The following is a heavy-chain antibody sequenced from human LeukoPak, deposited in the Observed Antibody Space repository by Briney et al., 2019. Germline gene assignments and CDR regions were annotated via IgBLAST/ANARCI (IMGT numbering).Heavy chain of an antibody. V-gene: IGHV3-53*01. D-gene: IGHD1-26*01. J-gene: IGHJ5*01. CDR2: INIGGSV. CDR3: ARVRRRVGSRWLDS. CDR1: VVRLTNNY. Sequence: PGRSLRLSSAPSVVRLTNNYTRAVSQAPGKGLEWVSVINIGGSVSYADPVKRRFTISRDNSNSTLYLQMNGLRAEDTSLYKCARVRRRVGSRWLDSWGQGPLVTVSS.